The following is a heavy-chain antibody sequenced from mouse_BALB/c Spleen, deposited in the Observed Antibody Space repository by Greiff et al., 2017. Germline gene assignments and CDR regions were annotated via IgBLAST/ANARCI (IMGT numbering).Heavy chain of an antibody. CDR3: ARSYYGNYGRYFDV. D-gene: IGHD2-10*01. CDR1: GFTFSSYT. CDR2: ISNGGGST. J-gene: IGHJ1*01. Sequence: EVKLMESGGGLVQPGGSLKLSCAASGFTFSSYTMSWVRQTPEKRLEWVAYISNGGGSTYYPDTVKGRFTISRDNAKNTLYLQMSSLKSEDTAMYYCARSYYGNYGRYFDVWGAGTTVTVSS. V-gene: IGHV5-12-2*01.